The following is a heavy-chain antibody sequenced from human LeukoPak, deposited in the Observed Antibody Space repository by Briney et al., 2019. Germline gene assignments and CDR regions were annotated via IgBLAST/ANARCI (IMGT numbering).Heavy chain of an antibody. V-gene: IGHV3-23*01. CDR2: ISGSGGST. Sequence: GRSLRLSCAASGFTFSSYGMHWVRQAPGKGLEWVSAISGSGGSTYYADSVKGRFTISRDNSKNTLYLQMNSLRAEDTAVYYCAKGQRLWFPYFDYWGQGTLVTVSS. D-gene: IGHD3-10*01. CDR1: GFTFSSYG. CDR3: AKGQRLWFPYFDY. J-gene: IGHJ4*02.